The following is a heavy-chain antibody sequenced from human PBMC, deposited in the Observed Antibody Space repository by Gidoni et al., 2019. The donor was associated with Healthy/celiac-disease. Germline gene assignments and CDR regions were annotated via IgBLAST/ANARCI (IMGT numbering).Heavy chain of an antibody. CDR3: AKDMGYCSGGSCRSYHYGMDV. J-gene: IGHJ6*02. Sequence: EVQLVESGGVVVQPGGSLRLSCAASGFTFDDYTMHWVRQAPGKGLEWVSLISWDGGSTYYADSVKGRFTISRDNSKNSLYLQMNSLRTEDTALYYCAKDMGYCSGGSCRSYHYGMDVWGQGTTVTVSS. CDR2: ISWDGGST. V-gene: IGHV3-43*01. D-gene: IGHD2-15*01. CDR1: GFTFDDYT.